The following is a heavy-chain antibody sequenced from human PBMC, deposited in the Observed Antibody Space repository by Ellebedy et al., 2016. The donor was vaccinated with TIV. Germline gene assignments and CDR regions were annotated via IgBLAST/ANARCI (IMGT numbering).Heavy chain of an antibody. V-gene: IGHV1-18*04. CDR1: GYTFISYG. D-gene: IGHD3-22*01. J-gene: IGHJ4*02. Sequence: AASVKVSCKASGYTFISYGINWVRQAPGQGLEWMGWISAYNGNTNYAQKLQDRVTMTTDPSTSIGYMGLRSLRSDDTAVYYCARGSSGYPFAVADYWGQGTLVTVSS. CDR3: ARGSSGYPFAVADY. CDR2: ISAYNGNT.